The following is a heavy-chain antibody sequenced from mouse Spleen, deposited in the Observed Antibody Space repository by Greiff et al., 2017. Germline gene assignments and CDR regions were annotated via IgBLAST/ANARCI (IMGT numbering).Heavy chain of an antibody. CDR1: GFTFSDYY. Sequence: EVKLVESGGGLVKPGGSLKLSCAASGFTFSDYYMYWVRQTPEKRLEWVATISDGGSYTYYPDSVKGRFTISRDNAKNNLYLQMSSLKSEDTAMYYCARDQGSSARYFDVWGAGTTVTVSS. CDR2: ISDGGSYT. J-gene: IGHJ1*01. CDR3: ARDQGSSARYFDV. V-gene: IGHV5-4*02. D-gene: IGHD1-1*01.